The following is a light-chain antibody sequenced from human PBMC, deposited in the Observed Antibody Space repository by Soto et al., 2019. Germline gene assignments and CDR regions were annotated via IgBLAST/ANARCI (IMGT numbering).Light chain of an antibody. J-gene: IGLJ3*02. V-gene: IGLV1-44*01. CDR2: NND. Sequence: QSVLTQPPSASGTPGQRVTISCSGSSSNIGGNTVTWYHHLPGTAPKVLIYNNDQRPSGLPDRVSGSKSGTSASLTISGLQSEDEADYYCAAWDDSLNGPMFGGGTKVTVL. CDR1: SSNIGGNT. CDR3: AAWDDSLNGPM.